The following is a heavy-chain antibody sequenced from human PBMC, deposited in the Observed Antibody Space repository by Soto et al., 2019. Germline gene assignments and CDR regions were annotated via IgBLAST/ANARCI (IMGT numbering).Heavy chain of an antibody. CDR1: GFTFYDYA. Sequence: SLRLSCTASGFTFYDYAMHWVRQGPGRGLEWVSGITWNSGKIAYADSVKGRFTIARDDDNNSLYLQMNSLRPEDTALYYCVKDSYADFHRVLSTAEYFFDDWGHGTLVTVSS. D-gene: IGHD2-15*01. CDR3: VKDSYADFHRVLSTAEYFFDD. J-gene: IGHJ4*01. V-gene: IGHV3-9*01. CDR2: ITWNSGKI.